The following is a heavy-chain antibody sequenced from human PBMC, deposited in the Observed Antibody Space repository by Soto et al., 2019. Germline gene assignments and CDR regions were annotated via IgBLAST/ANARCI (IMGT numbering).Heavy chain of an antibody. CDR1: GCSGSSGSYY. D-gene: IGHD3-22*01. V-gene: IGHV4-61*01. CDR3: AGHDSSGYWEDY. J-gene: IGHJ4*02. CDR2: IYYSGST. Sequence: TLSLTCTVSGCSGSSGSYYWSWILQPPGKGLEWIGYIYYSGSTSYNPSLKSRVTISVDTSKNQLSLKLSSVTAADTALYYCAGHDSSGYWEDYGAQGALVKVSS.